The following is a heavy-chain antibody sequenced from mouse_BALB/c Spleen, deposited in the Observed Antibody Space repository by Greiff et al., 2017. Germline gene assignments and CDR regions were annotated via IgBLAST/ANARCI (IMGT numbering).Heavy chain of an antibody. V-gene: IGHV5-12-1*01. CDR2: ISSGGGST. CDR3: ARELRGFAY. Sequence: EVQVVESGGGLVKPGGSLKLSCAASGFAFSSYDMSWVRQTPEKRLEWVAYISSGGGSTYYPDTVKGRFTISRDNAKNTLYLQMSSLKSEDTAMYYCARELRGFAYWGQGTLVTVSA. CDR1: GFAFSSYD. J-gene: IGHJ3*01. D-gene: IGHD2-4*01.